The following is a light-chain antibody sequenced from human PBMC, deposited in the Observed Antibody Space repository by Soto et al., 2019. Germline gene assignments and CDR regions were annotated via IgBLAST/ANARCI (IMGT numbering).Light chain of an antibody. CDR2: DND. Sequence: QSVLTQPPSVSAAPGQKVTISCSGSTSTIGSNYVSWHQQLPGTAPKLLIYDNDKRPSGIPDRFSGSKSGTSATLGITGPQTGDEADYYCGTWDSSLSAGVFGGGTKLTVL. J-gene: IGLJ3*02. V-gene: IGLV1-51*01. CDR1: TSTIGSNY. CDR3: GTWDSSLSAGV.